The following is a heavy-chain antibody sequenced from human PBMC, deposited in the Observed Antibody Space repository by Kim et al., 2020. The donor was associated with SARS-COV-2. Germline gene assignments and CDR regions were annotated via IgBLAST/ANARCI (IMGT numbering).Heavy chain of an antibody. CDR3: VKSGSGRLVPTAHFDY. V-gene: IGHV3-64D*06. Sequence: GGSLRLSCSASGFTFNNFALHWVRQAPGKGLEHVSGIGDNGGVTYHADFAKGRFTISRDNSNKTLFLHMSGLRPEDTAVYYCVKSGSGRLVPTAHFDYWGQGALVTVSS. D-gene: IGHD2-2*01. CDR2: IGDNGGVT. J-gene: IGHJ4*02. CDR1: GFTFNNFA.